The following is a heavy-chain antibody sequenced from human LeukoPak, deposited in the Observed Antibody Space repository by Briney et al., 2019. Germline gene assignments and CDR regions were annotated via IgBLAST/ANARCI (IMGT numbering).Heavy chain of an antibody. CDR2: ITGRT. J-gene: IGHJ6*04. D-gene: IGHD3-3*01. V-gene: IGHV3-23*01. CDR1: GFTFSSYA. Sequence: GGSLRLSCAASGFTFSSYAMSWVRQAPGKGLEWVSTITGRTYYANSVKAPFIVSRVNSKNILSLKMSSLEVDDPAAYYCAKDFRVGGGGRDVWGERTPVTVSS. CDR3: AKDFRVGGGGRDV.